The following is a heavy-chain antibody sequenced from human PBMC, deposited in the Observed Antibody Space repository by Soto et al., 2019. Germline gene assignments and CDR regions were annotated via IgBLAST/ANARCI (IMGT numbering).Heavy chain of an antibody. D-gene: IGHD1-26*01. V-gene: IGHV3-21*01. CDR1: GFTFSSYS. J-gene: IGHJ4*02. CDR3: ARVGGTYSETDY. CDR2: ISSSSTYI. Sequence: SVGSLRLSCAASGFTFSSYSMNWVRQAPGKGLEWVSSISSSSTYIYYADSVKGRFTISRDNAKNSLYLQMNSLRAEDTAVYYCARVGGTYSETDYWGQGTLVTVSP.